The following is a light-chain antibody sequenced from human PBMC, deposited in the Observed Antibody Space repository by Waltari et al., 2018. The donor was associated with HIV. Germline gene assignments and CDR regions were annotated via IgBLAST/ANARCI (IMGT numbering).Light chain of an antibody. V-gene: IGLV2-14*03. Sequence: QSALTQPASVSGSPGQSITISCTGPSSDVGGYNHVSWYQQHPGTAPKLMIFGVSNRPSGVSNRFSGSKSGNTASLTISGLQAEDEADYYCSSYTRSSTLGVFGTGTKVTVL. CDR1: SSDVGGYNH. CDR2: GVS. CDR3: SSYTRSSTLGV. J-gene: IGLJ1*01.